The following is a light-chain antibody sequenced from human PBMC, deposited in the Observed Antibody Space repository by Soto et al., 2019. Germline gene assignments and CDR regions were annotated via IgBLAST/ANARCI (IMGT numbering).Light chain of an antibody. CDR1: SSDVGGYKY. CDR2: EVS. Sequence: QSALTQPASVSGSPGQSITISCTGTSSDVGGYKYVSWYQQHPGNVPKLMIYEVSNRPSGVSNRFSGSKSGNTASLTISGLQAEDEADYYCSSYTSRSTLVFGTGTKVTVL. V-gene: IGLV2-14*01. CDR3: SSYTSRSTLV. J-gene: IGLJ1*01.